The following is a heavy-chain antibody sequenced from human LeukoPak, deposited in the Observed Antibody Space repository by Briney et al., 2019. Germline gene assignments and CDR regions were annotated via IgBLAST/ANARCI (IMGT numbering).Heavy chain of an antibody. CDR3: ARDLSPLEWSSGWFDP. CDR1: GFTFSSYG. D-gene: IGHD3-3*01. Sequence: GGSLRLSCAASGFTFSSYGMHWVRQAPGKGLEWVAVISYDGSNKYYADSVKGRFTISRDNSKNTLYLQMNSLRAEDTAVYYCARDLSPLEWSSGWFDPWGQGTLVTVSS. CDR2: ISYDGSNK. J-gene: IGHJ5*02. V-gene: IGHV3-30*03.